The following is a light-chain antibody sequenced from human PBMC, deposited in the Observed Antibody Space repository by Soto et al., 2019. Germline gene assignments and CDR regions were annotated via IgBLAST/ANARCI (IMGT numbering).Light chain of an antibody. CDR1: NIGNKG. J-gene: IGLJ2*01. Sequence: SYELTQPPSVSVAPGQTARIPCGANNIGNKGVHWYQQRPGQAPVLVLYNDNNRPSGIPDRFSGSNSGNTATLTISRVEAGDEADYYCQVWDISRNLILGGGTK. CDR3: QVWDISRNLI. V-gene: IGLV3-21*02. CDR2: NDN.